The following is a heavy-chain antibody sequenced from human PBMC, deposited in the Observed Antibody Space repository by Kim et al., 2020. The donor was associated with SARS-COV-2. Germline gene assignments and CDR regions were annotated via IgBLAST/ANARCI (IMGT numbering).Heavy chain of an antibody. CDR3: ARRNLFHSGSWYYFDY. CDR2: IHYNGNT. D-gene: IGHD6-13*01. CDR1: GDFMRDFS. J-gene: IGHJ4*01. Sequence: SETLSLTCTISGDFMRDFSWGWIRQSPGKGLEWIAYIHYNGNTNYNPSLESRVAISLDKSKKQSSLSLSSVTAADTAVYYCARRNLFHSGSWYYFDYWG. V-gene: IGHV4-59*08.